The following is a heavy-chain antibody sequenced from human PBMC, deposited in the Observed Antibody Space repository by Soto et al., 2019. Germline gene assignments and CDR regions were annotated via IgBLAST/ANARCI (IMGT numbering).Heavy chain of an antibody. J-gene: IGHJ5*02. V-gene: IGHV3-74*03. CDR1: GFTFSGYW. D-gene: IGHD2-2*01. CDR3: TKPDWFDP. Sequence: EVQLVESGGDLVQPGGSLRLSCAASGFTFSGYWMHWVRQAPGKGLVWVARIKSDGSTTMYADSVKGRFTISRDNAKNTLYLQMNSLRAEDTAVYYCTKPDWFDPWGQGTLVTVSS. CDR2: IKSDGSTT.